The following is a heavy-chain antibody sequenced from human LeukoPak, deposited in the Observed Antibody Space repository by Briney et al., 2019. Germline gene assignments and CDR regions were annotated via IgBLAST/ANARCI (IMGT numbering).Heavy chain of an antibody. CDR1: GFTFNTYY. J-gene: IGHJ4*02. CDR3: ARFPAAATFDY. CDR2: MNPDGTEE. V-gene: IGHV3-7*03. D-gene: IGHD6-13*01. Sequence: GGSLRLSCAASGFTFNTYYMTWVRQAPGKGLEWVANMNPDGTEENYVDSVKGRFTISRDNSKNTLYLQMNSLRAEDTAVYYCARFPAAATFDYWGQGTLVTVSS.